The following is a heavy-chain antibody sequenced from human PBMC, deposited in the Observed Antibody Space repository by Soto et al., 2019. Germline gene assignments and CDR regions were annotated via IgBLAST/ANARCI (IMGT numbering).Heavy chain of an antibody. CDR3: AKDYDIVTGYYVDY. J-gene: IGHJ4*02. Sequence: QVQLVESGGGVVQPGRSLRLSCAASGFTFSSCGLHWVRQAPGKGLEWVAVISYDGSNKYYADSVKGRFTVSRDTSKNTLYLQMNSLRPEDTAVYYCAKDYDIVTGYYVDYWGQGTLVTVSS. V-gene: IGHV3-30*18. CDR1: GFTFSSCG. D-gene: IGHD3-9*01. CDR2: ISYDGSNK.